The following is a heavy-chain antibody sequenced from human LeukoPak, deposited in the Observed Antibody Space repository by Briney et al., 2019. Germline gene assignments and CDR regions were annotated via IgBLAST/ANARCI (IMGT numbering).Heavy chain of an antibody. J-gene: IGHJ5*02. CDR3: ARRDPLYCSGGSCYSDDYDASVGWFDP. Sequence: GESLKISCKGSANSFTGYWIAWVRQKPGKGLEWMGIIYPGDSDTRYSPSFQGQVTISADKSISTAYLQWSSLKASDTAMYYCARRDPLYCSGGSCYSDDYDASVGWFDPWGQGTLVTVSS. CDR2: IYPGDSDT. D-gene: IGHD2-15*01. CDR1: ANSFTGYW. V-gene: IGHV5-51*01.